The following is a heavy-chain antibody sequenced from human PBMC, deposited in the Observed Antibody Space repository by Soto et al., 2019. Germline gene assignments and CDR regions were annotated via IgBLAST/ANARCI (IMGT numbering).Heavy chain of an antibody. Sequence: GGSLRLSCAASGFTVSSNYMSWVRQAPGKGLESVSVIYSGGSTYYADSVKGRFTISRDNSKNTLYLQMNSLRAEDTAVYYCARGLRGYSGYGPFDYWGQGTLVTVSS. CDR3: ARGLRGYSGYGPFDY. CDR1: GFTVSSNY. J-gene: IGHJ4*02. CDR2: IYSGGST. V-gene: IGHV3-53*01. D-gene: IGHD5-12*01.